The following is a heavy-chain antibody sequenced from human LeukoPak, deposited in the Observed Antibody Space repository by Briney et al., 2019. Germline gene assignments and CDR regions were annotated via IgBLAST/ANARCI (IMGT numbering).Heavy chain of an antibody. D-gene: IGHD2-15*01. CDR2: IWYDGSIK. CDR3: AREPCSGGSCYSDY. J-gene: IGHJ4*02. Sequence: GRSLRLSCAASGFNFSTYGMHWVRRAPGKGLEWVAVIWYDGSIKNYADSVKGRFTISRDNSKNTVYLQMNSLRAEDTAVYYCAREPCSGGSCYSDYWGQGTLVTVSS. V-gene: IGHV3-33*01. CDR1: GFNFSTYG.